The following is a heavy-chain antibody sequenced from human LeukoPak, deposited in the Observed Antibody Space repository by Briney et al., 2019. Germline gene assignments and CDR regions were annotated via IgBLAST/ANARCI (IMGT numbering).Heavy chain of an antibody. CDR2: ISYDGSNK. CDR1: GFTFSSYA. D-gene: IGHD2-8*01. V-gene: IGHV3-30-3*01. CDR3: ARDMLAVPSNWFDP. Sequence: PGRSLRLSCAASGFTFSSYAMHWVRQAPGKGLEWVAVISYDGSNKYYADSVKGRFTISRDNSKNTLYLQMNSLRAEDTAVYFCARDMLAVPSNWFDPWGQGTLVTVSS. J-gene: IGHJ5*02.